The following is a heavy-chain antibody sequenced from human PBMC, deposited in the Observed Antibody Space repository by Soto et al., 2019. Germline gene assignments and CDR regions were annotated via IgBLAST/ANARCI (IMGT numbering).Heavy chain of an antibody. V-gene: IGHV4-59*08. CDR1: GGSISGYF. Sequence: QLQRQESGPGLVKPSETLSLICSVSGGSISGYFWSWIRQPPGKGLEWVGYVHSTGITNYNPSLQSRLTISVDTSKDQVSLEMNSVTAADTAFYYCARHGGGGSGWYDYWGQGVLVTVSS. J-gene: IGHJ4*02. D-gene: IGHD6-19*01. CDR2: VHSTGIT. CDR3: ARHGGGGSGWYDY.